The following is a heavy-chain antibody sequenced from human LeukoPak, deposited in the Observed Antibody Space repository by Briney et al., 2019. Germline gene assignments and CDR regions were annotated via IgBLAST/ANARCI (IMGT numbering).Heavy chain of an antibody. J-gene: IGHJ3*02. CDR1: GFTFSSYW. CDR3: ARDYFNWNYLGDAFDI. D-gene: IGHD1-7*01. V-gene: IGHV3-7*01. Sequence: GGSLRLSCAASGFTFSSYWMSWVRQAPGKGLEWVANIKQDGSEKYYMASVRGRFTISRDNDKNSLYLQMNSLRAEDTAVYYCARDYFNWNYLGDAFDIWGQGTMVTVSS. CDR2: IKQDGSEK.